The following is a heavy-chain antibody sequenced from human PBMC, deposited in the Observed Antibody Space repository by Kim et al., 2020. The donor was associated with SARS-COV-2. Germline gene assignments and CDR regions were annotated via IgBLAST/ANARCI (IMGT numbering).Heavy chain of an antibody. CDR1: GYTFTGYY. Sequence: ASVKVSCKASGYTFTGYYMHWVRQAPGQGLEWMGWINPNSGGTNYAQKFQGWLTMTRDKSISTAYMELSRLRSDDADVYYCASETTVTAGYYYYGMDVCGQGTTVTVTS. V-gene: IGHV1-2*04. D-gene: IGHD4-17*01. CDR2: INPNSGGT. CDR3: ASETTVTAGYYYYGMDV. J-gene: IGHJ6*02.